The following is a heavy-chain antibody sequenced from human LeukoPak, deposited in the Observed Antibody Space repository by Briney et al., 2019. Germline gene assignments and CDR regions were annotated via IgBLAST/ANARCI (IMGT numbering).Heavy chain of an antibody. V-gene: IGHV1-69*01. CDR2: IIPIFGTA. CDR1: GGTFSSYA. D-gene: IGHD4-17*01. Sequence: SVKVSCKASGGTFSSYAISWVRQAPGQGLEWMGGIIPIFGTANYAQKFQGRVTITADESTSTAYMELSSLRSEGTAVYYCARDANDYGDYEGFDYWGQGTLVTVSS. J-gene: IGHJ4*02. CDR3: ARDANDYGDYEGFDY.